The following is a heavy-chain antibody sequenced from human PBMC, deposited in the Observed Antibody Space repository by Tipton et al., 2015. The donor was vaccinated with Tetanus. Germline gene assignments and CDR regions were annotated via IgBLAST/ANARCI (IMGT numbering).Heavy chain of an antibody. V-gene: IGHV4-59*01. CDR3: ARDLGTSGFH. Sequence: TLTLTCTVSGDSITSFYWSWIRQPPGKGLEWIGYLFCGGTTNYNPSLKRRVTISLDTSKNQLSLQLSSVTAAHTAVYYCARDLGTSGFHWGPATLVTVSS. J-gene: IGHJ4*02. CDR2: LFCGGTT. D-gene: IGHD1-1*01. CDR1: GDSITSFY.